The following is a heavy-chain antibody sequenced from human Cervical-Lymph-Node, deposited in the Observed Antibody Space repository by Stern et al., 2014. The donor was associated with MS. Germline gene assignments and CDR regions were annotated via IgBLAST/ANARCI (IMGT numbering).Heavy chain of an antibody. CDR3: TRETADTTWGYHYGMDV. D-gene: IGHD2/OR15-2a*01. CDR1: GLTFSGSA. J-gene: IGHJ6*02. V-gene: IGHV3-73*01. CDR2: VRSKANSYAT. Sequence: EVQLVVSGGGLVQPGGSLELSCAASGLTFSGSAVHWVRQASGQGLEWVGRVRSKANSYATAYAASVEGRFTISRDDSKNTAFLQMSSLKTEDTAVYYCTRETADTTWGYHYGMDVWGQGTTVTVSS.